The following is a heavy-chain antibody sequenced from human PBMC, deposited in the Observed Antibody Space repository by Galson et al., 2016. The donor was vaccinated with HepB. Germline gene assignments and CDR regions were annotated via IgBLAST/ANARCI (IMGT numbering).Heavy chain of an antibody. J-gene: IGHJ4*02. D-gene: IGHD6-19*01. Sequence: SVKVSCKASGYTFTSYAMHWVRQAPRQRLEWMGWINADNGNIKYSQKFQGRVTITRDTSASTAYMELSGLRSEDTAVYYCTRDANAVAGTLDYWGQGTLVTVSS. CDR2: INADNGNI. CDR3: TRDANAVAGTLDY. V-gene: IGHV1-3*01. CDR1: GYTFTSYA.